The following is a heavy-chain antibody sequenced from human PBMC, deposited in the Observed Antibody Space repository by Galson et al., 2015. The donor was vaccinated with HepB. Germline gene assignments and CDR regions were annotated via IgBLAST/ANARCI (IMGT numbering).Heavy chain of an antibody. Sequence: LSLTCTVSGGSVSSGSYYWSWIRQPPGKGLEWIGYIYYSGSTNYNPSLKSRVTISVDTSKNQFSLKLSSVTAADTAVYYCARGGERSTIFGVVKLRPNYYYGMDVWGQGTTVTVSS. CDR3: ARGGERSTIFGVVKLRPNYYYGMDV. J-gene: IGHJ6*02. CDR2: IYYSGST. V-gene: IGHV4-61*01. D-gene: IGHD3-3*01. CDR1: GGSVSSGSYY.